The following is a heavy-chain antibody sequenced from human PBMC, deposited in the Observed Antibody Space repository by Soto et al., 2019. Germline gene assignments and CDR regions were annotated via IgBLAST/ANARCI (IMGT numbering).Heavy chain of an antibody. D-gene: IGHD3-22*01. CDR3: ARYPYYYDSSGYRYFDY. V-gene: IGHV4-31*03. J-gene: IGHJ4*02. CDR1: GGSISSGGYY. Sequence: SETLSLTCTVSGGSISSGGYYWSWIRQHPGKGLEWIGYIYYSGSTYYNPSLKSRVTISVDTSKNQFSLKLSSVTAADTAVYYCARYPYYYDSSGYRYFDYWGQGTLVTVSS. CDR2: IYYSGST.